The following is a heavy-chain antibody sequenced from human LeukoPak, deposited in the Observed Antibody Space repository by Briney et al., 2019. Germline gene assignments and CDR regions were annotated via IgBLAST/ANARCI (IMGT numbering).Heavy chain of an antibody. D-gene: IGHD1-26*01. CDR1: GYTFTGYY. J-gene: IGHJ3*02. CDR3: AKARSYHKFDAFDI. CDR2: INPNSGGT. Sequence: GASVKVSCKASGYTFTGYYIHWVRQAPGQGLEWMGWINPNSGGTNYAQKFQGRVTMTRDTSISTAYMELSRLRSDDTAVYYCAKARSYHKFDAFDIWGQGTMVTVSS. V-gene: IGHV1-2*02.